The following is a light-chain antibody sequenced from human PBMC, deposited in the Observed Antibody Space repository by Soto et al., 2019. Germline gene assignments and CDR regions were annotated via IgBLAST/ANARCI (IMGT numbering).Light chain of an antibody. J-gene: IGLJ2*01. CDR3: CSYAGSSTYVV. Sequence: QSALTQPASVSGYPGQSITISCTGTSSDVGSYNLVSWYQQHPSKAPKLMIYEGSKRPLGVSNRFSGSKSGNTASLTISGLQAEDEADYYCCSYAGSSTYVVFGGGTKLTVL. V-gene: IGLV2-23*01. CDR1: SSDVGSYNL. CDR2: EGS.